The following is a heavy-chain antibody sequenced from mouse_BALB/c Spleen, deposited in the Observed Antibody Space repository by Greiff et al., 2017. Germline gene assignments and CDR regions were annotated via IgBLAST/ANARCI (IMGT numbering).Heavy chain of an antibody. CDR1: GYAFSSYW. J-gene: IGHJ2*01. D-gene: IGHD2-3*01. Sequence: VQLVESGAELVRPGSSVKISCKASGYAFSSYWMNWVKQRPGQGLEWIGQIYPGDGDTNYNGKFKGKATLTADKSSSTAYMQLSSLTSEDSAVYFCARRSDDGYYVFYYFDYWGQGTTLTVSS. CDR2: IYPGDGDT. V-gene: IGHV1-80*01. CDR3: ARRSDDGYYVFYYFDY.